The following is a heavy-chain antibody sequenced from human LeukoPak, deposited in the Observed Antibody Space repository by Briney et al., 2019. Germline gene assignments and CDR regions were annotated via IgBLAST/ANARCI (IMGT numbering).Heavy chain of an antibody. CDR2: IYHSGST. V-gene: IGHV4-30-2*01. J-gene: IGHJ6*02. D-gene: IGHD3-9*01. CDR1: GVSISSGGYS. Sequence: PSQTLSLTCAVSGVSISSGGYSWRWIRQPPGKGLEWIGYIYHSGSTYYNPSLKSRVIISVDRSKNQFSLKLSSVTAADTAVYYCARNKLLYYDILTGEYYYYGMDVWGQGTTVTVSS. CDR3: ARNKLLYYDILTGEYYYYGMDV.